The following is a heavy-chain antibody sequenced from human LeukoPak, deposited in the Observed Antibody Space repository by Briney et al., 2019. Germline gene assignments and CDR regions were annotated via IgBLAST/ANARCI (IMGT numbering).Heavy chain of an antibody. Sequence: SVKVSCKASGGTFSSHAISWVRQAPGQGLEWVGGIIPIFGTTNYAQKFQGRVTITTDESTSTGYMELRSLRSDDTAVYYCARAITGTSLVGGYYYYYMDVWGKGTTVTVSS. CDR2: IIPIFGTT. CDR1: GGTFSSHA. CDR3: ARAITGTSLVGGYYYYYMDV. V-gene: IGHV1-69*05. D-gene: IGHD1-20*01. J-gene: IGHJ6*03.